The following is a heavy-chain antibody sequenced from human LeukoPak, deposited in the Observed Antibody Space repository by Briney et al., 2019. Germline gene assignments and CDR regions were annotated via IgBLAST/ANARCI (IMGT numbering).Heavy chain of an antibody. J-gene: IGHJ5*02. Sequence: ASVKDSCKASGYTFTGYYMHWVRQAPGQGLEWMGWINPNSGGTNYAQKFQGRVTMTRDTSISTAYMELSRLRSDDTAVYYCARDIRAFGSSGHMAFDPWGQGTLVTVSS. V-gene: IGHV1-2*02. CDR3: ARDIRAFGSSGHMAFDP. D-gene: IGHD3-22*01. CDR1: GYTFTGYY. CDR2: INPNSGGT.